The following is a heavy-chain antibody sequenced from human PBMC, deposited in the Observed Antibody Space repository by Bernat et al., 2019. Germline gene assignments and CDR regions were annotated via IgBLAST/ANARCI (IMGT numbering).Heavy chain of an antibody. J-gene: IGHJ3*01. CDR3: ARKGGSSLNDAFDV. Sequence: EVQLVESGGGLVQPGGSLRLSCAVSGFTFSGYWMSWVRQAPGKGLEWVANIKQDGREKNFVDSVKGRFTISRDNARNSLYLQMNSLRAEDTAVYYCARKGGSSLNDAFDVWGQGTMVTVSS. V-gene: IGHV3-7*01. D-gene: IGHD6-6*01. CDR1: GFTFSGYW. CDR2: IKQDGREK.